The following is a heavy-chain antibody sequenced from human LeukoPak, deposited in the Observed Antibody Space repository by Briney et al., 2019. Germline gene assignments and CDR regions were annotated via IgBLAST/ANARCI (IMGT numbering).Heavy chain of an antibody. D-gene: IGHD1-26*01. CDR1: GFTFNTYA. CDR2: TSDSGGST. Sequence: AGGSLRLSCAASGFTFNTYAMSWVRQAPGKGLEWVSGTSDSGGSTYSADSVKGRFTISRDNSKKTLYLQMNSLRAEDTAVYYCYGIVGAVLDAFDIWGQGTMITVSS. J-gene: IGHJ3*02. V-gene: IGHV3-23*01. CDR3: YGIVGAVLDAFDI.